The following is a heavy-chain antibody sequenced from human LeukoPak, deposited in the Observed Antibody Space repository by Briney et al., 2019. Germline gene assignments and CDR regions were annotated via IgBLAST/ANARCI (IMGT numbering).Heavy chain of an antibody. CDR2: ISYDGSNK. D-gene: IGHD2/OR15-2a*01. V-gene: IGHV3-30-3*01. J-gene: IGHJ4*02. CDR1: GFTFSSYA. CDR3: TRVSTTDDY. Sequence: PGRSLRLSCAASGFTFSSYAMHWVRQAPGKGLEWVAVISYDGSNKYYADSVKGRFTISRDNAKNTLYLQMDSLRAEDTAVYYCTRVSTTDDYWGQGTLVTVSS.